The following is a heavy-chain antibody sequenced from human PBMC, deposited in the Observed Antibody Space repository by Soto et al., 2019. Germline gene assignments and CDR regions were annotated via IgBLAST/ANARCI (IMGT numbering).Heavy chain of an antibody. D-gene: IGHD3-10*01. CDR3: ARPGSGSSDAFDI. CDR1: GCSISSSSYY. V-gene: IGHV4-39*01. CDR2: IYYSGST. Sequence: SETLSLTCTFSGCSISSSSYYWGWIRQPPGKGLEWIGSIYYSGSTYYNPSLKSRVTISVDTSKNQFSLKLSSVTAADTAVYYCARPGSGSSDAFDIWGQGTMVTVSS. J-gene: IGHJ3*02.